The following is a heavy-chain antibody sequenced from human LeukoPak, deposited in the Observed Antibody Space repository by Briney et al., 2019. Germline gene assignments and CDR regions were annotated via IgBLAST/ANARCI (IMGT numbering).Heavy chain of an antibody. CDR2: ISSSSSTI. CDR1: RFTFSSYS. J-gene: IGHJ4*02. Sequence: PGGSLRLSCAASRFTFSSYSMNWVRQAPGKGLEWVSYISSSSSTIYYADSVKGRFTISRDNAKNSLYLQMNSLRAEDTAVYCCARDDYYDSSGYYYYFDYWGQGTLVTVSS. CDR3: ARDDYYDSSGYYYYFDY. V-gene: IGHV3-48*01. D-gene: IGHD3-22*01.